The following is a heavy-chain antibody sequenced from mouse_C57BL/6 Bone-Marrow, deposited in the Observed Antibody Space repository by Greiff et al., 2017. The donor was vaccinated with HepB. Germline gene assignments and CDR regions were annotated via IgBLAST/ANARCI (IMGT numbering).Heavy chain of an antibody. D-gene: IGHD2-5*01. CDR2: IDPANGNT. CDR3: ARSAYYSNYYFDY. J-gene: IGHJ2*01. V-gene: IGHV14-3*01. CDR1: GFNIKNTY. Sequence: EVKLVESVAELVRPWASVKLSCTASGFNIKNTYMHWVKQRPEQGLEWIGRIDPANGNTKYAPKFQGKATITADTSSNTAYLQLSSLTSEDTAIYYCARSAYYSNYYFDYWGQGTTLTVSS.